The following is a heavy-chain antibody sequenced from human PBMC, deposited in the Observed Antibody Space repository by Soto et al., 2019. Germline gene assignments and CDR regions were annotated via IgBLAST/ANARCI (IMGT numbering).Heavy chain of an antibody. CDR1: GYTFTSYG. J-gene: IGHJ5*02. V-gene: IGHV1-18*01. CDR2: IRAYKVNT. Sequence: QVQLVQSGAEVKKPGASVKVSCKASGYTFTSYGISWVRQAPGQGLEWMGGIRAYKVNTNNQKRLKARVTMTTDTPTSTAYRELRSLRSDDTAVYYCGRDLPGNSPTGSAPGGQGTLVTVPS. D-gene: IGHD1-7*01. CDR3: GRDLPGNSPTGSAP.